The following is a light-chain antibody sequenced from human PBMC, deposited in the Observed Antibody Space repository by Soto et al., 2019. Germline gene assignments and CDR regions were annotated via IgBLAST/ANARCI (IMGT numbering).Light chain of an antibody. Sequence: SYELTQPPSVSVAPGKTARITCGGNNIGSKSVHWYQQKPGQAPVLVIYYDSDRPSGIPERFSGSNSGNTATLTISRVEAGDEADYDCQVWDSSSDVVFGGGTKVTVL. CDR3: QVWDSSSDVV. CDR2: YDS. V-gene: IGLV3-21*04. J-gene: IGLJ2*01. CDR1: NIGSKS.